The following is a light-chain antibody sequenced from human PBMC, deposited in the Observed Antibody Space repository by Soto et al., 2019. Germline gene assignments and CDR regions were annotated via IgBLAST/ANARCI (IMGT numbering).Light chain of an antibody. CDR2: NVS. CDR3: QQYGSSIET. J-gene: IGKJ1*01. CDR1: QSVNTIY. Sequence: EIVLTQSPGTLSLSPGERATLSCRASQSVNTIYLAWYQQKPGQAPRLVIYNVSRRATGTPDRFSGSGSGTDFTLTISRLEPEDFAVYYCQQYGSSIETFGQGTKVDIK. V-gene: IGKV3-20*01.